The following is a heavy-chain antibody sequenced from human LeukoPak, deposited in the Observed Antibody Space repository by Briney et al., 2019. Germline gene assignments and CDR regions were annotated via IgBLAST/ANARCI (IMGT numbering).Heavy chain of an antibody. CDR2: IWYDGSNK. V-gene: IGHV3-33*01. D-gene: IGHD6-19*01. J-gene: IGHJ3*02. Sequence: PGRSLRLSCAASGFTFSTYGIHWVRQAPGKGLEWVAVIWYDGSNKYYGDSVKGRFTISRDNSKNTLYLQMNSLRAEDTAVYYCARAKDNSGRDGFVIWGQGTMVTVSS. CDR1: GFTFSTYG. CDR3: ARAKDNSGRDGFVI.